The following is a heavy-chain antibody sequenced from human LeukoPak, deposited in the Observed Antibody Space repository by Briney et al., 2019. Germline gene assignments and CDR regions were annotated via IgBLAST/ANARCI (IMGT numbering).Heavy chain of an antibody. Sequence: SVKVPCKTSGGTFTSYAITWVRQAPGQGLEWMGKIIPISGTTNYAQKFQGRVTFTADESTSTAYMELSSLRSEDTALYYCARKLRLGGNWFDPWGQGTLVTVSS. D-gene: IGHD1-26*01. CDR2: IIPISGTT. V-gene: IGHV1-69*15. CDR3: ARKLRLGGNWFDP. J-gene: IGHJ5*02. CDR1: GGTFTSYA.